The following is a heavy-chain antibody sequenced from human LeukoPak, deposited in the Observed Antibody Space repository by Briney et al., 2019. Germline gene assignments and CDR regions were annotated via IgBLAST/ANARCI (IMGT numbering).Heavy chain of an antibody. Sequence: PSETLSLTCTVSGASVGSSTNYWGWIRQPPGKGLDWIGNINYSGSTYYNPSPKSRVTISVDTSKNQFPLKLSSATAADTAVYYCARRITVADGFDYWGQGTLVTVSS. CDR1: GASVGSSTNY. D-gene: IGHD6-19*01. V-gene: IGHV4-39*01. CDR2: INYSGST. CDR3: ARRITVADGFDY. J-gene: IGHJ4*02.